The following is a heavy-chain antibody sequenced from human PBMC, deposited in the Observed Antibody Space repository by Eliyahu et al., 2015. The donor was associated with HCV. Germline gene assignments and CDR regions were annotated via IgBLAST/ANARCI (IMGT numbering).Heavy chain of an antibody. Sequence: QLQLQESGPGLVKPSETLSLTCTVSGGSISSXSYYWGWIRQPPGKGLEWIGSIYYSGSTYYNPSLKSRVTISVDTSKNQFSLKLSSVTAADTAVYYCARERYDILTGRYYFDYWGQGTLVTVSS. CDR1: GGSISSXSYY. CDR3: ARERYDILTGRYYFDY. V-gene: IGHV4-39*07. D-gene: IGHD3-9*01. J-gene: IGHJ4*02. CDR2: IYYSGST.